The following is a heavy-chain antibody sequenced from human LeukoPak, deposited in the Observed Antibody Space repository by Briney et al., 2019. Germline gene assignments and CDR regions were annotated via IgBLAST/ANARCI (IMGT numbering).Heavy chain of an antibody. Sequence: PGGSLRLSCTASGFTFSDYGMSWVRQAPGEGLEWVSSINNIGVNTHYSESVKGRFTISRDNSKNTLYLQMNSLRAEDTAVYYCVMLKTAAGTGFGYWGQGTLVTVSS. CDR1: GFTFSDYG. V-gene: IGHV3-23*01. CDR2: INNIGVNT. J-gene: IGHJ4*02. D-gene: IGHD6-13*01. CDR3: VMLKTAAGTGFGY.